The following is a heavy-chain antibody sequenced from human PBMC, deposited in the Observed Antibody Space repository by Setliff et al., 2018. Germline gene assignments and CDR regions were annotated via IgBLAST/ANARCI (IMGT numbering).Heavy chain of an antibody. CDR2: INPSGGYT. CDR1: GHTFTSYF. V-gene: IGHV1-46*01. CDR3: TTDRGFSEWPLYGSLVSHYYGMDV. J-gene: IGHJ6*02. Sequence: ASVKVSCKASGHTFTSYFMQWVRQAPGQGLEWMGMINPSGGYTIYAQKFQGRVTMTRDTSTSTVYLELNSLKTEDTGVYYCTTDRGFSEWPLYGSLVSHYYGMDVWGQGTTVTVSS. D-gene: IGHD3-3*01.